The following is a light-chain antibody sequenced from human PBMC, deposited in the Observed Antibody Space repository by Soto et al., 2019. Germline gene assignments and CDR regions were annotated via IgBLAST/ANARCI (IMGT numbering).Light chain of an antibody. J-gene: IGKJ3*01. CDR1: QDITSY. CDR3: QRYNSAPFT. CDR2: ATS. Sequence: DIQMTQSPLSLSASVGDRVTITCRASQDITSYLAWYQQRPGKIPKLLIYATSTLQSGVPSRFSGSGSGTDFTLTISSLQPEDVATYYYQRYNSAPFTFGPGTKVDIK. V-gene: IGKV1-27*01.